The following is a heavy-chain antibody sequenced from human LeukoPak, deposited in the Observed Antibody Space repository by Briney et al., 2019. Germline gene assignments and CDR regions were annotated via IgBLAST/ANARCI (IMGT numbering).Heavy chain of an antibody. J-gene: IGHJ4*02. CDR2: MNPNSGNT. V-gene: IGHV1-8*01. CDR1: GYSFSNYG. CDR3: ARTTRRGYSYGYAY. D-gene: IGHD5-18*01. Sequence: ASVKVSCKASGYSFSNYGMSWVRQAPGQGLEWMGWMNPNSGNTGYAQKFQGRVTMTRNTSISTAYMELSSLRSEDTAVYYCARTTRRGYSYGYAYWGQGTLVTVSS.